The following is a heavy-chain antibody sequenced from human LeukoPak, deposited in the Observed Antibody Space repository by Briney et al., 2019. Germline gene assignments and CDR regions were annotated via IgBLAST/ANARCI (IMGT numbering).Heavy chain of an antibody. D-gene: IGHD1-26*01. J-gene: IGHJ4*02. CDR3: AREYAGSYYY. CDR2: ISGSSSTI. V-gene: IGHV3-48*01. Sequence: GGSLRLSCAASGFTFSSYSMNWVSQAPGKGLEWVSYISGSSSTIYYADSVKGRFTISRDNAKNSLYLQMNSLRAEDTAVYYCAREYAGSYYYWGQGTLVTVSS. CDR1: GFTFSSYS.